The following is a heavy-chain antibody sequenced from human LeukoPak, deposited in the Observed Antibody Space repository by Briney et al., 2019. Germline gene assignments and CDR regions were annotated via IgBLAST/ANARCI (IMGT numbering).Heavy chain of an antibody. D-gene: IGHD3-9*01. CDR1: GFTFSSYS. Sequence: PGGSLRLSCAASGFTFSSYSMNWVRQAPGKGLEWVSSISGSSSYIYYTDSVKGRFTISRDNAKNSLYLQMNSLRAEDTAVYYCGTDKRYFDGNGFDYWGQGTLVTVSS. CDR3: GTDKRYFDGNGFDY. V-gene: IGHV3-21*01. CDR2: ISGSSSYI. J-gene: IGHJ4*02.